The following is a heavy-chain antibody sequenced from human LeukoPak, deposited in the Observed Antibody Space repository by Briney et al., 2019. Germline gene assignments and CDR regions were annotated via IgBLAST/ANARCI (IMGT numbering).Heavy chain of an antibody. J-gene: IGHJ4*02. CDR2: INYSGST. V-gene: IGHV4-59*11. Sequence: SETLSLTCTVSGGSFSSHYWSWIRQPPGKGLEWIGYINYSGSTNYNPSLKSRFTISVDTSKNQFSLKLSSVTAADTAVYYCARDSSGYHFDYWGQGTLVTVSS. CDR1: GGSFSSHY. CDR3: ARDSSGYHFDY. D-gene: IGHD3-22*01.